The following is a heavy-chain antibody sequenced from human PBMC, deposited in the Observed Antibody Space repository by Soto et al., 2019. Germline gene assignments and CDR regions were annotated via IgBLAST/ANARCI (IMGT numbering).Heavy chain of an antibody. J-gene: IGHJ4*02. V-gene: IGHV1-69*13. Sequence: SVKVSCKASGGTFSSYAISWVRQAPGQGLEWMGGIIPIFGTANYAQKFQGRVTITADESTSTAYMGLSSLRSEDTAVYYCARHEYYYDSSGYYPFDYWGQGTLVPVSS. CDR2: IIPIFGTA. D-gene: IGHD3-22*01. CDR3: ARHEYYYDSSGYYPFDY. CDR1: GGTFSSYA.